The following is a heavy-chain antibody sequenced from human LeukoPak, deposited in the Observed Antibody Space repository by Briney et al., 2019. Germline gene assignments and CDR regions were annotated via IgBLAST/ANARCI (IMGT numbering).Heavy chain of an antibody. D-gene: IGHD6-13*01. CDR3: ARQFRQQQPSHFDY. CDR1: GGSISSSSYY. Sequence: PSETLSLTCTVSGGSISSSSYYWGWIRQPPGKGLEWIGSIYYGGNTYYNPSLKSRVTMSVDTSKNQFSLKLISVTAADTAVYYCARQFRQQQPSHFDYWGQGTLVTVSS. V-gene: IGHV4-39*01. J-gene: IGHJ4*02. CDR2: IYYGGNT.